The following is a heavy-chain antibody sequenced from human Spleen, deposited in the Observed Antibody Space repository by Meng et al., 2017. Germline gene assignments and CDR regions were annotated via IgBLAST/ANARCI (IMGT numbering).Heavy chain of an antibody. CDR2: LSYTGTT. J-gene: IGHJ4*02. V-gene: IGHV4-61*08. CDR1: YNSVINGDYY. CDR3: ATMVRQRGDFDC. Sequence: VPLQVSGPGLVRPSATLSLPCTVSYNSVINGDYYWGWIRQPPGKGLELIGSLSYTGTTNHNPSLKSRVPMSVDTSKNQFSLRLSSVTAADTAVYYCATMVRQRGDFDCWGQGTLVTVSS. D-gene: IGHD2-8*01.